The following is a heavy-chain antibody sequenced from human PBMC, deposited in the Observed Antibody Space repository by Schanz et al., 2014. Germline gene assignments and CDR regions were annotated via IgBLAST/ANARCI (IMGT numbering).Heavy chain of an antibody. J-gene: IGHJ4*02. Sequence: QVQLVESGGGVVQPGRSLRLSCAASGFSFSTYAMHWVRQAPGKGLEWVAVISYGGSDKYYTDSVKGHFTISRDNSKNTLYLQMNSLRAEDTAVYYCARGQRSNWGQGTLVTVSS. V-gene: IGHV3-30*04. CDR3: ARGQRSN. D-gene: IGHD4-17*01. CDR2: ISYGGSDK. CDR1: GFSFSTYA.